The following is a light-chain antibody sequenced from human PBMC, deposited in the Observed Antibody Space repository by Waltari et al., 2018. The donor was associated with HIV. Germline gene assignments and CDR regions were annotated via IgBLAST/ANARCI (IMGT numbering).Light chain of an antibody. Sequence: QSALTQPPSASGSPGQSVTISCPGTSSDVGGYNYVPWYQQHPDKAPKLMIYEVSKRPSGVPDRFSGSKSGNTASLTVSGLQAEDEADYYCSSYAGSNVIFGGGTKLTVL. J-gene: IGLJ2*01. V-gene: IGLV2-8*01. CDR2: EVS. CDR3: SSYAGSNVI. CDR1: SSDVGGYNY.